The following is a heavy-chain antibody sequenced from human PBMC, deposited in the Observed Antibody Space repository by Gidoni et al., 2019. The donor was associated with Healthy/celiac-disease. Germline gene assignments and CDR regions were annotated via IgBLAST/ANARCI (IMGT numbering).Heavy chain of an antibody. Sequence: QVQLVQSGAEVKKPGASVKVSCKASGYTFTSYDINWVRQATGQGLEWMGWMNPNSGNTGYAQKFQGRVTMTRNTSISTAYMELSSLRSEDTAVYYCARPRKQQLALHYYYYYGMDVWGQGTTVTVSS. CDR1: GYTFTSYD. V-gene: IGHV1-8*01. J-gene: IGHJ6*02. CDR3: ARPRKQQLALHYYYYYGMDV. CDR2: MNPNSGNT. D-gene: IGHD6-13*01.